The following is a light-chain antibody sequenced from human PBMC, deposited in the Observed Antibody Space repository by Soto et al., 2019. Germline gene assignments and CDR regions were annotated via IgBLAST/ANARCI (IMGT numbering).Light chain of an antibody. J-gene: IGLJ2*01. Sequence: QSVPTQPPSASGTPGQRVTISFSGSSSNIGSNYVYWYQQLPGTAPKLLIYRNNQRPSGVPDRFSGSKSGTSASLAISGLRSEDEADYYCAAWDDSLSGVVFGGGTQLTVL. CDR1: SSNIGSNY. CDR3: AAWDDSLSGVV. V-gene: IGLV1-47*01. CDR2: RNN.